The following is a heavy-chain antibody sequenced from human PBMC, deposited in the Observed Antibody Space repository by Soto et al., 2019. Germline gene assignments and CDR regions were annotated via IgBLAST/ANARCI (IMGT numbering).Heavy chain of an antibody. Sequence: PGGSLRLSCEASGFSFSSYGMHWVRQAPGKGLEWVAVIWYDGSNKYYIESVKGRFTISRDNSKNTLYLQMDNVRAEDTAVYYCARGSDTAWYFGLWGGGTRVTVSS. J-gene: IGHJ2*01. V-gene: IGHV3-33*01. CDR2: IWYDGSNK. CDR3: ARGSDTAWYFGL. D-gene: IGHD2-21*02. CDR1: GFSFSSYG.